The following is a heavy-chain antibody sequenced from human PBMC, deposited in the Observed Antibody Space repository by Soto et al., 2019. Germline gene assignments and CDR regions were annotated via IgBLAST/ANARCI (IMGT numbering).Heavy chain of an antibody. D-gene: IGHD5-12*01. J-gene: IGHJ4*02. CDR2: INTYNGMT. Sequence: QVQLVQSGGEVKKPGASVTVSCKASGYTFINYHITWVRQAPGQGLEWMAWINTYNGMTDYAQRFQGRVTMTRDTSTSTAYMELRNLGSDDTAGYFCAKSPRGEMATDWGQGPLVTVSS. V-gene: IGHV1-18*01. CDR1: GYTFINYH. CDR3: AKSPRGEMATD.